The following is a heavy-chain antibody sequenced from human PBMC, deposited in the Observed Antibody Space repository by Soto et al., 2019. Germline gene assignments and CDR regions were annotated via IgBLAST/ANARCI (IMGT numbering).Heavy chain of an antibody. CDR2: IYYSGST. J-gene: IGHJ4*02. CDR1: GGSINIGGYY. Sequence: SETLSLTCTVSGGSINIGGYYLSWIRQHPGKGLEWIGYIYYSGSTYYNPSLKSRVTISIDTSKNQFSLKLSSVTAADTAVYYCARAQTTFGTITVFDYWGQGTRVTVSS. CDR3: ARAQTTFGTITVFDY. V-gene: IGHV4-31*03. D-gene: IGHD3-3*01.